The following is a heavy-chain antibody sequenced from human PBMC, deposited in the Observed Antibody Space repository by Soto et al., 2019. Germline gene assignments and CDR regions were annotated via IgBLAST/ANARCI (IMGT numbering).Heavy chain of an antibody. CDR2: IYYSGST. V-gene: IGHV4-61*01. J-gene: IGHJ1*01. CDR3: ARVFGSGYLSYFQH. Sequence: SETLPLTCTVSGGSVSGGSYHWRWFRQPPGKGLEWIGYIYYSGSTTYNPSLKSRVTISVDTSKNQFSLKLSSVTAADTAVYYCARVFGSGYLSYFQHWGQGTLVTVS. D-gene: IGHD3-22*01. CDR1: GGSVSGGSYH.